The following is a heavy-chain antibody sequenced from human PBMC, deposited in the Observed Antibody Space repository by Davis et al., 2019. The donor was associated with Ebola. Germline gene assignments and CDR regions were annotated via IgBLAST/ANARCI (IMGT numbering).Heavy chain of an antibody. Sequence: SETLSLTCAVSGGSFSGYYWSWIRQPPGKGLEWIGEINHSGSTNYNPSLKSRVTISVDTSKNQFSLKLSSVTAADTAVYYCARVGYSGSPVGAFDIWGQGTMVTVSS. CDR3: ARVGYSGSPVGAFDI. D-gene: IGHD1-26*01. J-gene: IGHJ3*02. CDR1: GGSFSGYY. CDR2: INHSGST. V-gene: IGHV4-34*01.